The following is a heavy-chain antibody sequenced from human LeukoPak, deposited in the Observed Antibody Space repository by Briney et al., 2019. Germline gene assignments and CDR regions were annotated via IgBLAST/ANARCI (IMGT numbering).Heavy chain of an antibody. D-gene: IGHD3-22*01. Sequence: GGSLRLSCAASGFTFSSYAMSWVRQAPGKGLEWVSAISGSGGSTYYADSVKGRFTISSDNSKNTLYLQMNSLRAEDTAVYYCATWLAPNYYDSSGYYPDAFDIWGQGTMVTVSS. CDR1: GFTFSSYA. J-gene: IGHJ3*02. CDR2: ISGSGGST. V-gene: IGHV3-23*01. CDR3: ATWLAPNYYDSSGYYPDAFDI.